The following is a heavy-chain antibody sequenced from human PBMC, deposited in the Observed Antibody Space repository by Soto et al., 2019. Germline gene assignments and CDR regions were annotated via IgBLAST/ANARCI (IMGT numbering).Heavy chain of an antibody. Sequence: QVQLQESGPGLVKPSQTLSLTCTVSGGSISSGNYYWSWIRQPPGKGLEWIGYIYYSGSTYYNPSLNSRVTISIDTYKYQFSLKLSSVTAADTAVYYCARVRAYDSSGYAGPCFDYWGQGTLVTVSS. CDR1: GGSISSGNYY. D-gene: IGHD3-22*01. CDR3: ARVRAYDSSGYAGPCFDY. CDR2: IYYSGST. J-gene: IGHJ4*02. V-gene: IGHV4-30-4*01.